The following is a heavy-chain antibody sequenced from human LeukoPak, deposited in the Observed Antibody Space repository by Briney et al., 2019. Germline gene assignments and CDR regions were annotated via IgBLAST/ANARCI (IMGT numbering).Heavy chain of an antibody. D-gene: IGHD5-18*01. J-gene: IGHJ4*02. Sequence: PGGSLRLSCAASGFTFSGYWMHWVRQAPGKGLVWVSRINSDGSSTTYADSVKGRFTLSRDNAKNTLYLQMNSLRAEDTAVYYCARDRAYSYGEFDYWGQGTLVSVSS. CDR1: GFTFSGYW. CDR3: ARDRAYSYGEFDY. CDR2: INSDGSST. V-gene: IGHV3-74*01.